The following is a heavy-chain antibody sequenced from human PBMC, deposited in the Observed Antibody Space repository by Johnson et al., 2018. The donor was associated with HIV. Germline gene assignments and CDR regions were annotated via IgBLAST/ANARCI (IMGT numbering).Heavy chain of an antibody. CDR3: AREAEWEPSSPIRAFDI. D-gene: IGHD1-26*01. Sequence: QVQLVESGGGVVQPGRSLRLSCAASGFTFSSYAMHWVRQAPGKGLEWVAVISYDGSTTYYADSVKGRFTISRDNSKNTLYLQMNSLRAEDTAVYYCAREAEWEPSSPIRAFDIWGQGTMVTVSS. V-gene: IGHV3-30-3*01. CDR1: GFTFSSYA. CDR2: ISYDGSTT. J-gene: IGHJ3*02.